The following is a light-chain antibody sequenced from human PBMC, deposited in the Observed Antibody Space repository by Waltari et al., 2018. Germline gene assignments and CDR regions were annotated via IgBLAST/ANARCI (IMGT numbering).Light chain of an antibody. CDR3: HQYGNSPPS. V-gene: IGKV3-20*01. CDR1: QTVNNNY. CDR2: AAT. Sequence: ENVLTQSPGTLSLSPGDRASLSCRASQTVNNNYISWYQKRPGQPPRLLIHAATNRAPYIPDRISGSGSGTDFTLTITRLEPDDFAVYFCHQYGNSPPSFGGGTKVETK. J-gene: IGKJ4*01.